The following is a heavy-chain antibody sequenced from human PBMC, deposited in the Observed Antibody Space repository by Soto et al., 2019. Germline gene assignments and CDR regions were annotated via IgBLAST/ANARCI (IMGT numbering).Heavy chain of an antibody. CDR3: AIMVRGSNIDGYHYMDV. V-gene: IGHV1-18*01. J-gene: IGHJ6*03. D-gene: IGHD3-10*01. Sequence: QVQLVQSGGEVRKPGASVKVSCKASGYTFTSHGISWVRQAPGQGLEWMGWISAYNGDTNYAQKVQGRVTETTGRSTSTADKELRTLRSEDTAVIYYAIMVRGSNIDGYHYMDVWGKGTTVSVSS. CDR1: GYTFTSHG. CDR2: ISAYNGDT.